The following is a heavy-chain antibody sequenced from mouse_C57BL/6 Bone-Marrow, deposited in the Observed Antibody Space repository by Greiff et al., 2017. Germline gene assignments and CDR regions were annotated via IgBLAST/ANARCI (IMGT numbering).Heavy chain of an antibody. CDR3: ARSGPGSRECDY. V-gene: IGHV1-69*01. CDR2: IDPSDSYT. J-gene: IGHJ2*01. Sequence: QVQLQQPGAELVMPGASVKLSCKASGYTFTSYWMHWVKQRPGQGLEWIGEIDPSDSYTNYNQKFKGKSTLTVDKSSSTAYMQLSSLTSEDSAVYYCARSGPGSRECDYWGQGTTLTVSS. D-gene: IGHD1-1*01. CDR1: GYTFTSYW.